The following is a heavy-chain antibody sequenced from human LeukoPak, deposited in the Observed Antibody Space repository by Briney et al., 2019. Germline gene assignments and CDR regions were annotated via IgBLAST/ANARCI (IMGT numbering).Heavy chain of an antibody. CDR1: GFTFNTYA. CDR3: ARKLHN. J-gene: IGHJ4*02. CDR2: VSHAGTT. V-gene: IGHV3-23*01. Sequence: GGSLRLSCAASGFTFNTYAMNWVRQAPGKGLEWVSGVSHAGTTYHADSVKGRFTVSRDHSKNSLYLQMNRLRVEDTAIYYCARKLHNWGQGTLVTVSS.